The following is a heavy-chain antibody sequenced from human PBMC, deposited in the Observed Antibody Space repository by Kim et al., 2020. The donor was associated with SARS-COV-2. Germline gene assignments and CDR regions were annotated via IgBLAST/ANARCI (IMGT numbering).Heavy chain of an antibody. CDR3: ARQGNGWELPFDY. J-gene: IGHJ4*02. V-gene: IGHV4-39*01. CDR2: IYYSGST. CDR1: GGSISSSSYY. Sequence: SETLSLTCTVSGGSISSSSYYWGWIRQPPGKGLEWIGSIYYSGSTYYNPSLKSRVTISVDTSKNQFSLKLSSVTAADTAVYYCARQGNGWELPFDYWGQGTLVTVSS. D-gene: IGHD1-26*01.